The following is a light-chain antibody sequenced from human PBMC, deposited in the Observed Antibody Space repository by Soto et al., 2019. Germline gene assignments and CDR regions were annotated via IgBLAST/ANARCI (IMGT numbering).Light chain of an antibody. Sequence: DIQMTQSPSTLSASVGDRVTITCRACQSISSWLAWYQQKPGKAPKLLIYKASSLESGVPSRFSGSGSGTEFTLTISSLQPDDFATYYCQQHNSFPVTFGGGTKVDIK. V-gene: IGKV1-5*03. CDR2: KAS. J-gene: IGKJ4*01. CDR3: QQHNSFPVT. CDR1: QSISSW.